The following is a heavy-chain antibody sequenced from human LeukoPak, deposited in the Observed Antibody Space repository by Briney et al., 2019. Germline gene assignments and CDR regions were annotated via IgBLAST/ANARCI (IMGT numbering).Heavy chain of an antibody. V-gene: IGHV4-38-2*02. D-gene: IGHD3-3*01. CDR2: IYHSGST. J-gene: IGHJ4*02. Sequence: PSETLSLNCTVSGYSISSGYYWGWIRQPPGKGLEWIESIYHSGSTYYNPSLKSRVTISVDTSKNQFSLKLSSVTAADTAVYYCARKDSWSGYYDFDYWGQGTLVTVSS. CDR1: GYSISSGYY. CDR3: ARKDSWSGYYDFDY.